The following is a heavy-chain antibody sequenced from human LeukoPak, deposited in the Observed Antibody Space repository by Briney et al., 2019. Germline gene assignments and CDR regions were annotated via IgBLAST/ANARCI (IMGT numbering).Heavy chain of an antibody. D-gene: IGHD1-1*01. CDR2: ISYDGSNK. V-gene: IGHV3-30*18. Sequence: PGGSLRLSCAASGFTLSHYAMHWVRQAPGKGLEWVAVISYDGSNKYYADSVKGRFTISRDNSKNTLYLQMNSLRAEDTAVYYGAKGGRYNWNDRSVFLFDYWGQGTLVTVSS. CDR1: GFTLSHYA. J-gene: IGHJ4*02. CDR3: AKGGRYNWNDRSVFLFDY.